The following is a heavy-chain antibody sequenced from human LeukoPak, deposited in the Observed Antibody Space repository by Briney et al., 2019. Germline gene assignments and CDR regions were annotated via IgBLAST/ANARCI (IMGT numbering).Heavy chain of an antibody. CDR3: ARTPQKGDIDY. CDR1: GYTFTNYD. CDR2: MSASSGNT. V-gene: IGHV1-8*01. D-gene: IGHD2-21*02. J-gene: IGHJ4*02. Sequence: GASVKVSCKASGYTFTNYDINWVRQATGQGLEWLGWMSASSGNTGYAQKFQGRVSMTRATSISTAYLELSSLTFEDTAVYYCARTPQKGDIDYWGQGTLVTVSS.